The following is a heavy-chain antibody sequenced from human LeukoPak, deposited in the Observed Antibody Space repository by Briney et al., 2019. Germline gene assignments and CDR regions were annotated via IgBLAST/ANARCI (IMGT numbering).Heavy chain of an antibody. CDR1: GYTFTSYG. Sequence: ASVKVSCKASGYTFTSYGINWVRQAPGQGLEWMGWIRVYNGNTNYAQKLQGRVTMTTDTSTSTAYMELRSLRSDDTAVYYCARGPGGRSGYYPLEDYYYYYYMDVWGKGTKVTVSS. CDR3: ARGPGGRSGYYPLEDYYYYYYMDV. J-gene: IGHJ6*03. D-gene: IGHD3-22*01. V-gene: IGHV1-18*01. CDR2: IRVYNGNT.